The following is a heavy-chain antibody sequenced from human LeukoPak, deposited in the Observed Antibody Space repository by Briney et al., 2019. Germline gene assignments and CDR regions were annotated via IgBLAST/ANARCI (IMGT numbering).Heavy chain of an antibody. CDR1: GGSISGSY. Sequence: SETLSLTCTVSGGSISGSYWSWIRQPPGKGLEWIGYIYYSGSTNYNPSLKSRVTISVDTSKNQFSLKLSSVTAADTAVYYCARDGVNWILDYRGQGTLVTVSS. J-gene: IGHJ4*02. V-gene: IGHV4-59*01. CDR2: IYYSGST. D-gene: IGHD2-2*03. CDR3: ARDGVNWILDY.